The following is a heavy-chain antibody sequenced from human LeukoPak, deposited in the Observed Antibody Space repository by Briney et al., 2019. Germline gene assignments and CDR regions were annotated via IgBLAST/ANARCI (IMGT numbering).Heavy chain of an antibody. CDR2: ISWNSGSI. D-gene: IGHD2-15*01. CDR3: ARAKGGSLFDY. Sequence: GGSLRLSCAASGFTFDDYAMHWVRQAPGKGLEWVSGISWNSGSIGYADSVKGRFTISRDNAKNSLYLQMNSLRAEDTAVYYCARAKGGSLFDYWGQGTLVTVSS. V-gene: IGHV3-9*01. J-gene: IGHJ4*02. CDR1: GFTFDDYA.